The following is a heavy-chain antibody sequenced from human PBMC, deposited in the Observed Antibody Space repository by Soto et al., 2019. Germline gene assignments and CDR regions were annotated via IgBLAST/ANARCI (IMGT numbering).Heavy chain of an antibody. Sequence: HPGRYLRLSCGSPGFTFKDYGMHWVRQAPGKGLEWVAVISYDGKQTYYADSVKGRFTISKDKSKRTLFLQMNSLRVDDTAVYYCVRDWCGYNRYFDIWGRGTTVT. CDR3: VRDWCGYNRYFDI. CDR1: GFTFKDYG. D-gene: IGHD1-1*01. CDR2: ISYDGKQT. V-gene: IGHV3-30*03. J-gene: IGHJ2*01.